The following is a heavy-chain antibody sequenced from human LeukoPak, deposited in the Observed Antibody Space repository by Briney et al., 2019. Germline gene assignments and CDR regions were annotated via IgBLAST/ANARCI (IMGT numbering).Heavy chain of an antibody. Sequence: PSETLSLTCTVSGGSISSYYWSWIRQPPGKGLEWIGEINHSGSTNYNPSLKSRVTISVDASKNQFSLKLSSVTAADTAVYYCARAFYGSGSYYNWEDNWFDPWGQGTLVTVSS. D-gene: IGHD3-10*01. J-gene: IGHJ5*02. CDR1: GGSISSYY. CDR2: INHSGST. V-gene: IGHV4-34*01. CDR3: ARAFYGSGSYYNWEDNWFDP.